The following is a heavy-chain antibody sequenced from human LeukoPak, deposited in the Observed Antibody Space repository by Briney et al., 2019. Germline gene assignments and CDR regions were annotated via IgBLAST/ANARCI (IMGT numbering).Heavy chain of an antibody. CDR2: ISYDGSNK. Sequence: GGSLRLSCAASGFTFSSYAMHWVRQAPGKGLEWVAVISYDGSNKYYADSVKGRFTISRDNSKNTLYLQMNSLRAEDTAVYYCARDPGLIAVADDAFDIWGQGTMVTVSS. CDR1: GFTFSSYA. D-gene: IGHD6-19*01. J-gene: IGHJ3*02. CDR3: ARDPGLIAVADDAFDI. V-gene: IGHV3-30-3*01.